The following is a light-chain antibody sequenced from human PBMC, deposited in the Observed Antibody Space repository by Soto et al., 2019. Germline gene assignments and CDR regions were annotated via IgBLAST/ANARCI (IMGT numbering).Light chain of an antibody. Sequence: SYELTQPPSVSVSPGQTASITCSGDKLGDKYACWYQQKPGQSPVLVIYQDSKRPSGAPYRFSGSKSGTSASLAISGLQSEDEADYHCAAWDDSLNGVVFGGGTKLTVL. V-gene: IGLV3-1*01. J-gene: IGLJ2*01. CDR3: AAWDDSLNGVV. CDR2: QDS. CDR1: KLGDKY.